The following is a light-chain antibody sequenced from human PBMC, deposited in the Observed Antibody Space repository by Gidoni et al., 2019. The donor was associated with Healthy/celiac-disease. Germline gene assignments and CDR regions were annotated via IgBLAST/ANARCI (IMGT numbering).Light chain of an antibody. V-gene: IGKV3-20*01. J-gene: IGKJ1*01. CDR3: QQYGSSPLT. CDR1: QSVSSSY. CDR2: GAS. Sequence: EIVLTQSPGTLSLSPGERATLSCRASQSVSSSYLDWYQQKPGQAPRLLIYGASSRATVIPDRFSGSGSGTDFTLTISRLEPEDFAVYYCQQYGSSPLTFGQGTKVEIK.